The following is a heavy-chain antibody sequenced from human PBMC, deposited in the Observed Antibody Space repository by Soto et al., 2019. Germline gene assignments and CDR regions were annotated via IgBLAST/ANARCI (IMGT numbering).Heavy chain of an antibody. V-gene: IGHV1-2*02. CDR1: GYTFSDYY. CDR3: ARLQIEVAGSN. CDR2: INANSGGT. J-gene: IGHJ4*02. Sequence: RGSVKVSCKASGYTFSDYYMHWVRQAPGQGLEWMGWINANSGGTTYAQKFQGRVTMTRDTSTSTAYMELSRLSSDDTAIYYCARLQIEVAGSNWGQGTLVTVSS. D-gene: IGHD6-19*01.